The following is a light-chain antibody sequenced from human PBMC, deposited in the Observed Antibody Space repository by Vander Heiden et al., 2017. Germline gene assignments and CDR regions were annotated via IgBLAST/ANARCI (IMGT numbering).Light chain of an antibody. CDR2: SNN. V-gene: IGLV1-47*02. CDR1: SSNIGSNY. J-gene: IGLJ2*01. CDR3: AAWDDSLSGQV. Sequence: QSVLTRPPSAAGTPGQSVTVSCSGSSSNIGSNYVYWYRQPPGTAPKLLIYSNNQRPSGVPDRFSGSTPATSAALATSGLRSVDEADYYCAAWDDSLSGQVVGGGTKMTVL.